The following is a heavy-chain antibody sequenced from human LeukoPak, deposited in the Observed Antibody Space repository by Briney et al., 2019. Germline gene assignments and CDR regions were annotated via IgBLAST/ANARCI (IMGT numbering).Heavy chain of an antibody. V-gene: IGHV4-39*01. Sequence: PSETLSLTCTVSGGSISSSSYYWGWIRQPPGKGLEWIGSIYYSGSTYYNPSLKSRVTISVDTSKNQFSLKLSSVTAADTAVYYCARHIDYDSSGYYAFDYWGQGTLVTVSS. CDR2: IYYSGST. J-gene: IGHJ4*02. CDR3: ARHIDYDSSGYYAFDY. D-gene: IGHD3-22*01. CDR1: GGSISSSSYY.